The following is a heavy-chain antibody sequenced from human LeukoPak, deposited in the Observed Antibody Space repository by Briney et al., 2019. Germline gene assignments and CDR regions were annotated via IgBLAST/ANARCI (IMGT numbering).Heavy chain of an antibody. V-gene: IGHV3-74*01. CDR2: INADGSTT. CDR3: AKFSRAADSY. D-gene: IGHD2-15*01. J-gene: IGHJ4*02. Sequence: GGSLRLSCAASGSGFTFNNYWMHWVCQAPGKGLVWVSRINADGSTTSYADSVRGRFTISRDNAKNTLYLQMNSLRAEDTAVYYCAKFSRAADSYWGQGTLVTVSS. CDR1: GSGFTFNNYW.